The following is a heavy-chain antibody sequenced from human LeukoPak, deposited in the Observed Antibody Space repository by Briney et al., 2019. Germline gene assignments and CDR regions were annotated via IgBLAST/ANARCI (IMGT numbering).Heavy chain of an antibody. CDR3: ARDGVGGVIAEGHYYGMDV. J-gene: IGHJ6*04. CDR2: INPTGCSR. Sequence: ASVKVSCKASGYTFTSYFMHWVRQAPGQGLEWMGIINPTGCSRSYAQKLQGRVTITRDTSTTTVYRELSSLRSEDTAVYYWARDGVGGVIAEGHYYGMDVWGKGTTVTVSS. V-gene: IGHV1-46*01. CDR1: GYTFTSYF. D-gene: IGHD3-10*01.